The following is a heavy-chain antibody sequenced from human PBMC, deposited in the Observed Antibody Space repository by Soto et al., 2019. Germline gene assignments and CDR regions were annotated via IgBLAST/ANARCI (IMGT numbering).Heavy chain of an antibody. D-gene: IGHD3-9*01. CDR3: ARGTDTWFFAL. CDR1: GGSISSGCYS. Sequence: PSGTLALTCAVSGGSISSGCYSWSWIRQPPGKGLEWIGDIYHSGSTYYNPSLKSRLTFSVDTSKNHFSLKLTSVTAADTAAYYCARGTDTWFFALSGRCTLVTVAS. J-gene: IGHJ2*01. CDR2: IYHSGST. V-gene: IGHV4-30-2*01.